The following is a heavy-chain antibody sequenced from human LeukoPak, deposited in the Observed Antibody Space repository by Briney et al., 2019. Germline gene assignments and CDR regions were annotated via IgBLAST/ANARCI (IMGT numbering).Heavy chain of an antibody. V-gene: IGHV3-11*05. CDR1: GFTFSDYY. CDR2: ISSSSSYT. CDR3: AKAYRTSITMVRGVLFDY. J-gene: IGHJ4*02. D-gene: IGHD3-10*01. Sequence: GGSLRLSCAASGFTFSDYYMSWIRQAPGKGLEWVSYISSSSSYTSYADSVKGRFTISRDNAKNTLYLQMNSLRAEDTAVYYCAKAYRTSITMVRGVLFDYWGQGTLVTVFS.